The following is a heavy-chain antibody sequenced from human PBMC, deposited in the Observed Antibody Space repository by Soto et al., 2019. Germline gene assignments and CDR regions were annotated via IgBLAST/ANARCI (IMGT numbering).Heavy chain of an antibody. CDR2: IIPIFGTA. CDR1: GGTFSSYA. D-gene: IGHD2-15*01. J-gene: IGHJ6*02. V-gene: IGHV1-69*01. CDR3: ARSSGYCSGGSCYWDYYYGMDV. Sequence: QVQLVQSGAEVKKPGSSVKVSCKASGGTFSSYAISWVRQAPGQGLEWMGGIIPIFGTANYAQKFQGRVTITADESTSTAYMELSSLRSEDRAVYYCARSSGYCSGGSCYWDYYYGMDVWGQGTTVTVSS.